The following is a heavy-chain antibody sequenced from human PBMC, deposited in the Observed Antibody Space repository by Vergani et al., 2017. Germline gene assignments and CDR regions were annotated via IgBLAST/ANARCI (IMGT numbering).Heavy chain of an antibody. V-gene: IGHV4-34*01. J-gene: IGHJ3*01. Sequence: QVQFQQWGPGLLKPSETLSLTCAVYGGSLSGYYWSWIRLAPGKGLEWIGEINHSGTINYNPTLKSPFHVSIDTSRDHFSLKLRSVSTADTAVYFCARRAERWETLLRDDFDVWGQGTFVTVSP. CDR1: GGSLSGYY. CDR2: INHSGTI. CDR3: ARRAERWETLLRDDFDV. D-gene: IGHD1-26*01.